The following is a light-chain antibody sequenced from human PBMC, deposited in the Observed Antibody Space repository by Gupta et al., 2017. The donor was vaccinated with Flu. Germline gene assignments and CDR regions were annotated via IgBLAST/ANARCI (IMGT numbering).Light chain of an antibody. V-gene: IGLV1-40*01. CDR3: PSYDSSLSAAV. J-gene: IGLJ2*01. CDR2: DNN. CDR1: SSNIVAGYD. Sequence: QSVLTQPASVSGAPGQRVTISCTGSSSNIVAGYDVHWYQQLPGTAPKLLIYDNNNRPSGVPDRFSGSKSGTSASLAIHGLQAEDEAEYYCPSYDSSLSAAVFGGGTKLTVL.